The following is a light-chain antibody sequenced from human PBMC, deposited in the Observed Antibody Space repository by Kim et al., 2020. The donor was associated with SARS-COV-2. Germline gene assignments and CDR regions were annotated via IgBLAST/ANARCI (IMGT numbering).Light chain of an antibody. CDR1: SIDVGRYNR. CDR2: EVT. CDR3: NSYTSPDRDV. Sequence: QSALTQPHSVSGSPGQSVTISCTGTSIDVGRYNRVSWYQQPPGTAPKLIIYEVTNRPSGVPDRFAGSKSGNVASLTISGLRAEDEADYYCNSYTSPDRDVFGSGSKVTVL. J-gene: IGLJ1*01. V-gene: IGLV2-18*02.